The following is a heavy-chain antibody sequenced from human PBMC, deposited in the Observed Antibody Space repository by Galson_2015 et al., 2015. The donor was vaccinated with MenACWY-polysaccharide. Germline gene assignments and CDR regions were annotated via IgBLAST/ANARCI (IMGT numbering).Heavy chain of an antibody. Sequence: SVKVSCKASGGTFSSYAISWVRQAPGQGLEWMGRIIPILGIANYAQKFQGRVTITADKSTSTAYMELSSLRSEDTAVYYCASGIVGSGWPLDYWGQGTLVTVSS. V-gene: IGHV1-69*04. CDR2: IIPILGIA. CDR3: ASGIVGSGWPLDY. CDR1: GGTFSSYA. D-gene: IGHD6-19*01. J-gene: IGHJ4*02.